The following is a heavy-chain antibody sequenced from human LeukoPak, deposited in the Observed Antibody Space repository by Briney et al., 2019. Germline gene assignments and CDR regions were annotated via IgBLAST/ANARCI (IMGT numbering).Heavy chain of an antibody. D-gene: IGHD3-22*01. CDR2: FDPEDGET. CDR1: GYTLTELS. CDR3: ARGPNYYDSRDSDY. J-gene: IGHJ4*02. V-gene: IGHV1-24*01. Sequence: ASVKVSCKVSGYTLTELSMHWVRQAPGKGLEWMGGFDPEDGETIYAQKFQGRVTMTEDTSTDTAYMELSSLRSEDTAVYYCARGPNYYDSRDSDYWGQGTLVTVSS.